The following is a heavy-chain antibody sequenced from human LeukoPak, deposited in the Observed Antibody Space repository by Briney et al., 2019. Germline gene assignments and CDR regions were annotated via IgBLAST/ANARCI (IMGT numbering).Heavy chain of an antibody. V-gene: IGHV3-74*01. D-gene: IGHD6-13*01. Sequence: GGSLRLSCAASGFTFRLYWMHWVRQAPGKGLVWVSRINSDQSNTTYADSVKGRFTISRDNAKNTLYLQMNSLRAEDTAVYYCAKDREQQLVGDAFDIWGQGTMVTVSS. J-gene: IGHJ3*02. CDR1: GFTFRLYW. CDR2: INSDQSNT. CDR3: AKDREQQLVGDAFDI.